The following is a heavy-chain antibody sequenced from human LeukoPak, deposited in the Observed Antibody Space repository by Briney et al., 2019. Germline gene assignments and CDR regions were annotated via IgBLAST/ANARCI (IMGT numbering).Heavy chain of an antibody. V-gene: IGHV1-2*04. D-gene: IGHD6-13*01. CDR3: ARGTYSSSWLLLDY. Sequence: ASVKVSCTASGYTFTGYYMHWVRQAPGQGLEWMGWINPNSGGTNYAQKFQGWVTMTRDTSISTAYMELSRLRSDDTAVYYCARGTYSSSWLLLDYWGQGTLVTVSS. J-gene: IGHJ4*02. CDR2: INPNSGGT. CDR1: GYTFTGYY.